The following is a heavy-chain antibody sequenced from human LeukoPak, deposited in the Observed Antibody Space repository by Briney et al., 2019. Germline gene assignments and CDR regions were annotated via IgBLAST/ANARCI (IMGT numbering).Heavy chain of an antibody. D-gene: IGHD6-13*01. J-gene: IGHJ4*02. Sequence: PGGSLRLSYAASGFTFSSYAMSWVRQAPGKGLEWVSAISGSGGSTYYADSVKGRFTISRDNSKNTLYLQMNSLRAEDTAVYYCAKTGSSWDYYFDYWGQGTLVTVSS. CDR3: AKTGSSWDYYFDY. CDR1: GFTFSSYA. CDR2: ISGSGGST. V-gene: IGHV3-23*01.